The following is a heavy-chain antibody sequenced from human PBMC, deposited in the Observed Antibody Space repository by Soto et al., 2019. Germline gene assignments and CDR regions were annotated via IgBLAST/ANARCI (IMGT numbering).Heavy chain of an antibody. Sequence: QVQLVHSGAEVKKPGASVKVSCQASGYPFTSYGISWLRQAPGQGLEWMGWISAYNGNTNYAQKLKGRVTMTTDTSTSTAYRELRGLRSDDTAVYYCARDRGAYGMDVWGQGTTVTVSS. CDR2: ISAYNGNT. CDR3: ARDRGAYGMDV. CDR1: GYPFTSYG. V-gene: IGHV1-18*01. J-gene: IGHJ6*02.